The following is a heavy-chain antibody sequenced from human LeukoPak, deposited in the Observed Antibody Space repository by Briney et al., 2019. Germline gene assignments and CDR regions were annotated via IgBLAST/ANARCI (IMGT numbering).Heavy chain of an antibody. CDR1: GFTFSSYG. CDR3: AKELGTTTFLDY. D-gene: IGHD2/OR15-2a*01. Sequence: PGRSLRLSCATSGFTFSSYGMHWVRKAPGKGLGWVAVISYDGSNEYYGDSVKGRFTISRDNSKNTLYLQMNSLRGEDTAVYHCAKELGTTTFLDYWGQGTLVTVSS. V-gene: IGHV3-30*18. J-gene: IGHJ4*02. CDR2: ISYDGSNE.